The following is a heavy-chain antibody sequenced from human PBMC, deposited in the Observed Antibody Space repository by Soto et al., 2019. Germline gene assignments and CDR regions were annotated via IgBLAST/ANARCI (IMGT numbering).Heavy chain of an antibody. V-gene: IGHV4-31*03. D-gene: IGHD3-10*01. CDR1: GGSISSGGYY. CDR2: IYYSGST. Sequence: SETLSITCTVSGGSISSGGYYWSWIRQHPGKGLEWIGYIYYSGSTYYNPSLKSRVTISVDTSKNQFSLKLSSVTAADTAVYYCARGEMYYLRGWFDPWGQGTLVTVSS. CDR3: ARGEMYYLRGWFDP. J-gene: IGHJ5*02.